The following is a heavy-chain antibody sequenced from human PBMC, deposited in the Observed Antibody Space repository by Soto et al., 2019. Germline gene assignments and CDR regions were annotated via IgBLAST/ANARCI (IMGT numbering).Heavy chain of an antibody. CDR3: ARSSTSCRYSCHFDY. J-gene: IGHJ4*02. D-gene: IGHD2-2*01. Sequence: SEKVSCKASGGTLSISSINWVGQAPGQRLEWMGGIIPIFGTANYAQKFQGRVTITAHESTSTAYMELSSLRSEDTAVYYCARSSTSCRYSCHFDYWGQGTQLTVST. CDR2: IIPIFGTA. V-gene: IGHV1-69*13. CDR1: GGTLSISS.